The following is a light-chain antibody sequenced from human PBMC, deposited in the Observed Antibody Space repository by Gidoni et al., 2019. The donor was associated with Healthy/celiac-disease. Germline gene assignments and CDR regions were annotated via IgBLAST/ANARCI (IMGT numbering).Light chain of an antibody. J-gene: IGKJ4*01. V-gene: IGKV1-8*01. Sequence: AIRMTQSPSSLSASTGDRVTITCRASQGISSYLAWYQQKPGKAPKLLIYAASTLQSGVPSRFSGSGSGTDFTLTISCLQSEDFATYYCQQYYSYLLTFGGXTKVEIK. CDR3: QQYYSYLLT. CDR2: AAS. CDR1: QGISSY.